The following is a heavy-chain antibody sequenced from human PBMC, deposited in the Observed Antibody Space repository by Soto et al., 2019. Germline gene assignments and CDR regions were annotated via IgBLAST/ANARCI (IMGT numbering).Heavy chain of an antibody. CDR1: GYTFTSYG. V-gene: IGHV1-18*01. D-gene: IGHD6-13*01. Sequence: QVQLVQSGAEVKKPGASVKVSCKASGYTFTSYGISWVRQAPGQGLEWMGWISAYNGNTNYAQKLQCRVTITTDTSTSTAYMELRSLRSDDTAVYYCARDQAWQQPEGRRYFQHWGQGTLVTVSS. CDR2: ISAYNGNT. CDR3: ARDQAWQQPEGRRYFQH. J-gene: IGHJ1*01.